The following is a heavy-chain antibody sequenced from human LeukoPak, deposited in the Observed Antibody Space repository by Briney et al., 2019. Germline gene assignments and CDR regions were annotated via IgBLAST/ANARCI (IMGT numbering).Heavy chain of an antibody. CDR3: ARGRATGRSGGDY. CDR1: GFTFSSCS. Sequence: GGSLRLSCAASGFTFSSCSMNWVRQAPGKGLEWVSYISSGSSSIYYADSVKGRFTISRDNAENSLYLQMNSLRDEDTAVYYCARGRATGRSGGDYWGQETLVTVSS. CDR2: ISSGSSSI. D-gene: IGHD3-9*01. V-gene: IGHV3-48*02. J-gene: IGHJ4*02.